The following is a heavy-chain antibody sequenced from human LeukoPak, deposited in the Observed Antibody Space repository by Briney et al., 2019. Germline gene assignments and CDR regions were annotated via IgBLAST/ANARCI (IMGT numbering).Heavy chain of an antibody. CDR1: GFTFSSYA. V-gene: IGHV3-23*01. D-gene: IGHD2-15*01. CDR2: ISGSGGST. CDR3: AKDSRVVVAATDAFDI. J-gene: IGHJ3*02. Sequence: QPAGSLRLSCAASGFTFSSYAMSWVRQAPGKGLEWVSAISGSGGSTYYADSVKGRFTITRDNSKNTLYLQMNSLRAEDTAVYYCAKDSRVVVAATDAFDIWGQGTMVTVSS.